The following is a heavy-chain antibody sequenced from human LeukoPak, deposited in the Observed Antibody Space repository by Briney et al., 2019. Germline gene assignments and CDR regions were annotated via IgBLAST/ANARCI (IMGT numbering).Heavy chain of an antibody. V-gene: IGHV3-30*02. CDR3: ARGRLWAPRFDY. D-gene: IGHD2-21*01. J-gene: IGHJ4*02. CDR1: GFTFSSYG. CDR2: IRYDGSNK. Sequence: GGSLRLSCAASGFTFSSYGMHWVRQAPGKGLEWVAFIRYDGSNKYYADSVKGRFTISRDNSKNTLYLQMNSLRAEDTAVYYCARGRLWAPRFDYWGQGTLVTVSS.